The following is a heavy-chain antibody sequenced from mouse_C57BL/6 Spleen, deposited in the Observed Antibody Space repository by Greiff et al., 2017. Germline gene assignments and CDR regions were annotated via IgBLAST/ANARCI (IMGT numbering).Heavy chain of an antibody. CDR1: GYAFSSYW. V-gene: IGHV1-80*01. J-gene: IGHJ2*01. D-gene: IGHD1-1*01. Sequence: QVQLQQSGAELVKPGASVKISCKASGYAFSSYWMNWVKQRPGKGLEWIGQIYPGDGDTNYNGKFKGKATLTADKSSSTAYMQLSSLTSEDSAVYFCARVTTVVARYFDYWGQGTTLTVSS. CDR3: ARVTTVVARYFDY. CDR2: IYPGDGDT.